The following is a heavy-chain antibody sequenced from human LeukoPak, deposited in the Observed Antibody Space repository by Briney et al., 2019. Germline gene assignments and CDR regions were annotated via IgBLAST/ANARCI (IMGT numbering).Heavy chain of an antibody. Sequence: GASVKVSCKASGYTFTSYGISWVRQAPGQGLEWMGIIYPGDSDTRYSPSFQGQVTISADKSISTAYLQWSSLKASDTAMYYCARPTVGSSYIPPNWFDPWGQGTLVTVSS. CDR2: IYPGDSDT. CDR1: GYTFTSYG. CDR3: ARPTVGSSYIPPNWFDP. V-gene: IGHV5-51*01. J-gene: IGHJ5*02. D-gene: IGHD6-13*01.